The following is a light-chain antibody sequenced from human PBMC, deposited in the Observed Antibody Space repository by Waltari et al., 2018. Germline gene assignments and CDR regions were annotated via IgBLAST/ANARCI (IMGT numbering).Light chain of an antibody. CDR1: QSLVHSDGSTY. CDR2: EIS. V-gene: IGKV2-24*01. CDR3: LQATQFPRS. Sequence: DIVMTQTPLSSPVTLGQQASITCRFSQSLVHSDGSTYLSWLQQRPGQPPRLLIYEISNRFSGVPDRFSGSGAGTDFTLKISRVEAEDVGIYYCLQATQFPRSFGQGTKLEIK. J-gene: IGKJ2*01.